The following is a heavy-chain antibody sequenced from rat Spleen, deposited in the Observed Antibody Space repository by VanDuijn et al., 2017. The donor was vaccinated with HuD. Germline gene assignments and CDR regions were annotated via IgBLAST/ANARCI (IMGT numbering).Heavy chain of an antibody. V-gene: IGHV5-25*01. CDR1: GFTFSNYY. CDR3: ARQELPGYNLNGGDY. Sequence: EVQLVESGGGLVQPGRSMKLSCAASGFTFSNYYMAWVRQAPTKGLEWVASISTGGGNTYYRDSVKGRFTISRDNAKSTLYLQMDSLRSEDTATYYCARQELPGYNLNGGDYWGQGVMVTVSS. D-gene: IGHD1-4*01. CDR2: ISTGGGNT. J-gene: IGHJ2*01.